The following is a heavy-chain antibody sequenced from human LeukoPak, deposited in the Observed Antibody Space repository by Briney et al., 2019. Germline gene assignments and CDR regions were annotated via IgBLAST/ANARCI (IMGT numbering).Heavy chain of an antibody. CDR1: GFTFSSYS. CDR2: ISSSSYI. CDR3: ARAPRDGYKPIDY. J-gene: IGHJ4*02. V-gene: IGHV3-21*01. Sequence: PGGSLRLSCAASGFTFSSYSMNWVRQAPGKGLEWVSSISSSSYIYYADSVKGRFTISRDNAKNSLYLQMNSLRAEDTAVYYCARAPRDGYKPIDYWGQGTLVTVSS. D-gene: IGHD5-24*01.